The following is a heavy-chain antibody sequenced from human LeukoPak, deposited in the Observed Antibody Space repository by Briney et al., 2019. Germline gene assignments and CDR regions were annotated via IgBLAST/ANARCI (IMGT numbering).Heavy chain of an antibody. CDR1: GGSITNYQ. V-gene: IGHV4-59*08. Sequence: SETLSLTCTVSGGSITNYQWSWIRQPPGKGLEWIGYIYYSGSTNYNPSLKSRVTISVDTSKNQFSLKLSSVTAADTAVYYCARINYYDSSVPDYYYYGMDVWGQGTTVTVSS. J-gene: IGHJ6*02. D-gene: IGHD3-22*01. CDR2: IYYSGST. CDR3: ARINYYDSSVPDYYYYGMDV.